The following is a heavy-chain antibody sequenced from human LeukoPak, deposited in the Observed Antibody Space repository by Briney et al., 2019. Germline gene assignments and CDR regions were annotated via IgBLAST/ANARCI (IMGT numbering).Heavy chain of an antibody. D-gene: IGHD3-9*01. CDR3: AKGENFERHYLAY. CDR2: MYYTWSA. Sequence: SDTVSLMCSVSGRPISIYYLIWLRQTPGKGLEWIGYMYYTWSANLHPLFERRATLPVDTSKHQFALKLTSVTAADAAVRLCAKGENFERHYLAYWGQGTLVTVSS. CDR1: GRPISIYY. V-gene: IGHV4-59*07. J-gene: IGHJ4*02.